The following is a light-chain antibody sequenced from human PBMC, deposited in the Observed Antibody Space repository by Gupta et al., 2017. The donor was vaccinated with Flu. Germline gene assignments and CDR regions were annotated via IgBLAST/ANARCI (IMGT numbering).Light chain of an antibody. CDR2: DAS. J-gene: IGKJ3*01. CDR3: QQRSFLFT. CDR1: QSVSSY. V-gene: IGKV3-11*01. Sequence: DIVLTQSPATLSLSPGERATLSCRASQSVSSYLAWYQQKPGQAPRLLIYDASNRATGIPARFSGSGSGTDFTLTISSLEPEDFAVYYCQQRSFLFTFGPGTKVDIK.